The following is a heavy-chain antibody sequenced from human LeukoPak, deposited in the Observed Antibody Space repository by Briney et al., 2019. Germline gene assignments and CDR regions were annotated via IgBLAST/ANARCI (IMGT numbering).Heavy chain of an antibody. D-gene: IGHD6-13*01. Sequence: SETLSLTCTVSGGSISSSSYYWGWIRQPPGKGLEWIGSIYYSGSTYYNPSLKSRVTISVDTSKNQFSLKLSSVTAADTAVYYCARIGQQPTDYWGQGTLVTVSS. CDR1: GGSISSSSYY. J-gene: IGHJ4*02. CDR2: IYYSGST. CDR3: ARIGQQPTDY. V-gene: IGHV4-39*07.